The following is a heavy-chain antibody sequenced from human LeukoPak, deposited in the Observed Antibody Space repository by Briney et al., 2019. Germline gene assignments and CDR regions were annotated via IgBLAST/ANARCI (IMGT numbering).Heavy chain of an antibody. D-gene: IGHD5-24*01. CDR3: AKSPGMATIPFDY. CDR2: ISGSGGST. V-gene: IGHV3-23*01. Sequence: GGSLRLSCAASGFTFSSYAMSWVRQAPGKGLEWVSAISGSGGSTYYADSVKGRFTISRDNSKNTLYLQINSLRAEDTAVYYCAKSPGMATIPFDYWGQGTLVTVSS. J-gene: IGHJ4*02. CDR1: GFTFSSYA.